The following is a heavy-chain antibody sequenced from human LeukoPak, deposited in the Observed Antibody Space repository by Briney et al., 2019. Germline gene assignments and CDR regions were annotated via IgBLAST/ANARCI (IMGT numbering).Heavy chain of an antibody. D-gene: IGHD6-19*01. CDR2: IYHSGST. V-gene: IGHV4-38-2*01. Sequence: PSETLSLTCAVSGYSISSGYYWGWIRQPPGKRLEWIGSIYHSGSTYYNPSLKSRVTISVDTSKNQFSLKLSSVTAADTAVYYCARRSIAVAGSFDYWGQGTLVTVSS. CDR3: ARRSIAVAGSFDY. CDR1: GYSISSGYY. J-gene: IGHJ4*02.